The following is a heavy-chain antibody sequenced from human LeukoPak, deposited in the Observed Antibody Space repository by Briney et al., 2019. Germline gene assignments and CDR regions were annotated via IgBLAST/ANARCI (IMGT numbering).Heavy chain of an antibody. J-gene: IGHJ4*02. Sequence: SETLSLTCTVSGGSISSYYWSWIRQPPGKGLEWIGYIYYSGSTNYNPSLKSRVTILVDTSKNQFSLKLSSVTAADTAVYYCARDIAAAFDYWGQGTLVTVSS. CDR3: ARDIAAAFDY. CDR1: GGSISSYY. V-gene: IGHV4-59*01. CDR2: IYYSGST. D-gene: IGHD6-13*01.